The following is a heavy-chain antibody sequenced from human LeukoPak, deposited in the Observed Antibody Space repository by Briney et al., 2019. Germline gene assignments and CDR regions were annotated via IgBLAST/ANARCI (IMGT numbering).Heavy chain of an antibody. D-gene: IGHD3-22*01. Sequence: SETLSLTCIVPGGSISSGSYYWSWIRQPAGKGLEWIGRIYTSGSTNYNPSLKSRVTISLDTSKNQFSLKLSSVTAADTAVYYCARDGSGYYDTSGYRNWGQGTLVTVSS. CDR3: ARDGSGYYDTSGYRN. CDR2: IYTSGST. V-gene: IGHV4-61*02. CDR1: GGSISSGSYY. J-gene: IGHJ4*02.